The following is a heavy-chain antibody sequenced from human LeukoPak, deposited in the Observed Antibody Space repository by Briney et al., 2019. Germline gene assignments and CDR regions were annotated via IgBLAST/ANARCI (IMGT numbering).Heavy chain of an antibody. Sequence: GGSLRLSCAASGFTFSSYSMNWVRQAPGKGLEWVSSISSSSSYIYYADSAKGRFTISRDNAKNSLYLQMNSLRAEDTAVYYCARDYDYSLYYYMDVWGKGTTVTVSS. CDR1: GFTFSSYS. CDR2: ISSSSSYI. CDR3: ARDYDYSLYYYMDV. V-gene: IGHV3-21*01. J-gene: IGHJ6*03. D-gene: IGHD5-12*01.